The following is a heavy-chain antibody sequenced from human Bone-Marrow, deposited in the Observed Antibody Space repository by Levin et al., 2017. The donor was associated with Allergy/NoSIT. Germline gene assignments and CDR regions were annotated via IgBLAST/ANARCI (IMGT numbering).Heavy chain of an antibody. J-gene: IGHJ4*02. CDR2: IYYSGTT. CDR3: ATVVAGRSDY. Sequence: SETLSLTCSVSGGSITSGDYYWTWIRQPPGKGLEWIGYIYYSGTTSYNPSLKSRVTISVDTSQNQFSLQLHSVTAADTAVYYCATVVAGRSDYWGQGTLITVSS. CDR1: GGSITSGDYY. D-gene: IGHD1-26*01. V-gene: IGHV4-30-4*01.